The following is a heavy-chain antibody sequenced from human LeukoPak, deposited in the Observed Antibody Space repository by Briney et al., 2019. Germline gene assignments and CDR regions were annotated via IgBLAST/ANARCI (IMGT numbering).Heavy chain of an antibody. D-gene: IGHD3-10*01. CDR2: INPGDSDT. J-gene: IGHJ5*02. CDR3: ARQPGAGWFDP. V-gene: IGHV5-51*01. Sequence: GESLKISCQASGYSFTSSWIGWARQMPGKGLEWMAIINPGDSDTRYSPSFQGQVTISADKSISTVYLRWGSLKASDTAMYYCARQPGAGWFDPWGQGTLVTVSS. CDR1: GYSFTSSW.